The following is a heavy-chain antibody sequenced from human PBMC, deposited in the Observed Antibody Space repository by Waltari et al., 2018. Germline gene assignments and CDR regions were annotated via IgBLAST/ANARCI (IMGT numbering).Heavy chain of an antibody. J-gene: IGHJ4*02. CDR1: GFTFGDYA. V-gene: IGHV3-49*04. Sequence: EVQLVESGGGLVQPGRSLRLSCTASGFTFGDYAMSGVRQAPGKGLGWVGFIRSKAYGGTTEYAAAVKGRFTISRDDSKSIAYLQMNSLKTEDTAVYYCTRIRITIFGVVKIGDYWGQGTLVTVSS. CDR3: TRIRITIFGVVKIGDY. CDR2: IRSKAYGGTT. D-gene: IGHD3-3*01.